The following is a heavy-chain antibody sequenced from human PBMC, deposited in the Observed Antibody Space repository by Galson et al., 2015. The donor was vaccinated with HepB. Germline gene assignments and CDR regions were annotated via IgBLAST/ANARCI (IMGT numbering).Heavy chain of an antibody. CDR3: ARTPKAIAAAGKGGPIDY. D-gene: IGHD6-13*01. J-gene: IGHJ4*02. CDR1: GFTFNSYN. CDR2: IRSSSSYI. V-gene: IGHV3-21*01. Sequence: SLRLSCAASGFTFNSYNMNWVRQAPGKGLEWVSSIRSSSSYISYADSVKGRFTISRDNAKNSLYLQMNSLRAEDTAVHYCARTPKAIAAAGKGGPIDYWGQGTLVTVSS.